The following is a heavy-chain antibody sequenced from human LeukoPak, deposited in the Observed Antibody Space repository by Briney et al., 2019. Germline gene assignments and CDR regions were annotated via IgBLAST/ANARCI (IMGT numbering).Heavy chain of an antibody. CDR2: IYTSGST. CDR3: ARDILVGRGSNWFDP. J-gene: IGHJ5*02. D-gene: IGHD3-9*01. V-gene: IGHV4-61*02. Sequence: SQTPSLTCTVSGGSISSGSYYWSWIRQPAGKGLEWIGRIYTSGSTNYNPSLKSRVTISVDTSKNQFSLKLSSVTAADTAVYYCARDILVGRGSNWFDPWGQGTLVTVSS. CDR1: GGSISSGSYY.